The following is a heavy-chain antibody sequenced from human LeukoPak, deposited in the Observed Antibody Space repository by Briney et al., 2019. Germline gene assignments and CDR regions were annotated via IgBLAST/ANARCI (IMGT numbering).Heavy chain of an antibody. Sequence: PGGSLRLSCAASGFTFSSYWMHWVRQAPGKGLEWVSRIFSGSDGRTDYVDSVKGRFTISRDNSKNTVFLQMNSLREEDTAVYYCASRDPCSGGTCYGLAYWGQGILVTVSS. CDR1: GFTFSSYW. CDR3: ASRDPCSGGTCYGLAY. D-gene: IGHD2-15*01. CDR2: IFSGSDGRT. J-gene: IGHJ4*02. V-gene: IGHV3-23*01.